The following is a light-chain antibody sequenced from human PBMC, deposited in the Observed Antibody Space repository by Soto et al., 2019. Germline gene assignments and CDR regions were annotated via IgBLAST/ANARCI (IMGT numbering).Light chain of an antibody. V-gene: IGKV1-5*01. J-gene: IGKJ1*01. CDR3: QQYNSYSWT. CDR1: QSITYR. Sequence: DIQMTQSPSSLSASVGDRVTIPCRASQSITYRLAWYQQKPGKAPNLLVYDASSLESGVPSRFSGSGSGTEFTLTISSLQPDDFATYFCQQYNSYSWTFAQGTKVDIK. CDR2: DAS.